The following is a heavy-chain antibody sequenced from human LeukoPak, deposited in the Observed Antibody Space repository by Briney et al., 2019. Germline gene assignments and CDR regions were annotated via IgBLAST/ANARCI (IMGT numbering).Heavy chain of an antibody. CDR2: IKQDGSEK. CDR3: ARAIGRRRNLIEIDY. CDR1: GFTFSSYW. D-gene: IGHD1-14*01. Sequence: GGSLRLSCAASGFTFSSYWMSWVRQAPGKGLEWVANIKQDGSEKYYVDSVKGRFTISRDNAKNSLYLQMNSLRAEDTAVYYCARAIGRRRNLIEIDYWGQGTLSPSPQ. V-gene: IGHV3-7*01. J-gene: IGHJ4*02.